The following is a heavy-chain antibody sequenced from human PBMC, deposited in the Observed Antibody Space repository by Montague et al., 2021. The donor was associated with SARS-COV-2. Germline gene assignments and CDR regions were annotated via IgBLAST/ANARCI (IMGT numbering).Heavy chain of an antibody. D-gene: IGHD3-10*01. Sequence: SETLSLTCAVSSGSFRGYYWSWIRQPPGKGLEWIGEINHSGSTTXXPSXXXRVSISVDTSNKQFSLKVTSETAADTAVNYCARLGAITLVRGITKADFSNYDMDVWGQGTTVTVSS. CDR3: ARLGAITLVRGITKADFSNYDMDV. V-gene: IGHV4-34*01. CDR2: INHSGST. CDR1: SGSFRGYY. J-gene: IGHJ6*02.